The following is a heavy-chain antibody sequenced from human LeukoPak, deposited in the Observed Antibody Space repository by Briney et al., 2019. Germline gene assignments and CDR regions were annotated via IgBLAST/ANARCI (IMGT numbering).Heavy chain of an antibody. CDR1: GFSFSNYG. J-gene: IGHJ4*02. D-gene: IGHD1/OR15-1a*01. CDR2: IRYDGSNK. Sequence: AGGSLRLSCEASGFSFSNYGMHWVRQAPGKGLEWVAFIRYDGSNKNYADSVKGRFTISRDNSKKTLYLEMNSLRAEDTAVYYCAKVRAATTFLADYWGQGTLVAVSS. CDR3: AKVRAATTFLADY. V-gene: IGHV3-30*02.